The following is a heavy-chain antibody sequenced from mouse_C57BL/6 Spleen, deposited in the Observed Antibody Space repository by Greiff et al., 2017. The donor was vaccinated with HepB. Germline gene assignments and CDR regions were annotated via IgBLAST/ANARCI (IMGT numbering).Heavy chain of an antibody. CDR1: GYTFTSYW. Sequence: VQLQQPGAELVKPGASVKLSCKASGYTFTSYWMQWVKQRPGQGLEWIGVIDPSDSFTNYNQKFKGKATLTVDTSSSTAYMQLSSLTSEDSAVYYCAREGGDYFDYWGQGTTLTVSS. J-gene: IGHJ2*01. V-gene: IGHV1-50*01. CDR2: IDPSDSFT. CDR3: AREGGDYFDY.